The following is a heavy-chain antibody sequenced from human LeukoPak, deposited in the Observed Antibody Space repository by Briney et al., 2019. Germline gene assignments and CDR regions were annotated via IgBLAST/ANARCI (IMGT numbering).Heavy chain of an antibody. V-gene: IGHV4-59*01. CDR1: GGSISSYY. CDR3: AGVSWFPGTSYYYMDV. D-gene: IGHD1-1*01. J-gene: IGHJ6*03. Sequence: SETLSLTCTVSGGSISSYYWSWIRQPPGKGLGWFGYISDSGTTNYNPSLKSRVTISVDTSKNQFSLKLSSVTAADTAVYYCAGVSWFPGTSYYYMDVWGKGTTVTVSS. CDR2: ISDSGTT.